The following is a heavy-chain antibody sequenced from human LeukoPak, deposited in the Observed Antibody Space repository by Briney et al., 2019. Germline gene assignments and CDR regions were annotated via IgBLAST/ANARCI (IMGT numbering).Heavy chain of an antibody. CDR2: INPNSGGT. D-gene: IGHD3-22*01. Sequence: ASVKLSCKASGYSFTGYYIHWVRQAPGQGLEWMGWINPNSGGTKYAQKFQGRVTMTRDTSITTAYMELSRLRSDDSAVYYCARADYYDSGDYSAPFDSWGQGTLITVSS. CDR1: GYSFTGYY. V-gene: IGHV1-2*02. J-gene: IGHJ4*02. CDR3: ARADYYDSGDYSAPFDS.